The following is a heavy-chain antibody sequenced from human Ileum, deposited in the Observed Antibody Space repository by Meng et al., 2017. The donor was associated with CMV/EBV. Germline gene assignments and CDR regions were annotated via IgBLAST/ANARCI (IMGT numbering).Heavy chain of an antibody. CDR1: GFTFSDHY. CDR2: IRNKANSFFT. CDR3: ARDAYGMDV. Sequence: GESLKISCAASGFTFSDHYMDWVRQAPGKGLEWIGRIRNKANSFFTEYAVSLKGRVTISRDDSKNSLYLQMNSLKTEDTAVYYCARDAYGMDVWGQGTTVTVSS. V-gene: IGHV3-72*01. J-gene: IGHJ6*02.